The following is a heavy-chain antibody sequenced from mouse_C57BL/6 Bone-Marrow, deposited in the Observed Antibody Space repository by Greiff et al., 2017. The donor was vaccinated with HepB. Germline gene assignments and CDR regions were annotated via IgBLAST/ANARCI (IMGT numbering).Heavy chain of an antibody. CDR1: GYAFSSYW. CDR2: IYPGDGDT. Sequence: VQLQQSGAELVKPGASVKISCKASGYAFSSYWMNWVKQRPGKGLEWIGQIYPGDGDTNYNGKFKGKATLTADKSSSTAYMQLSSLTSEDSAVYFCARAHYYGSSYWYFGVWGTGTTVTVSS. CDR3: ARAHYYGSSYWYFGV. V-gene: IGHV1-80*01. D-gene: IGHD1-1*01. J-gene: IGHJ1*03.